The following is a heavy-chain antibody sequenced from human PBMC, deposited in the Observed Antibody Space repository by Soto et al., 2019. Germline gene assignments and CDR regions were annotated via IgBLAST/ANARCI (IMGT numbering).Heavy chain of an antibody. J-gene: IGHJ3*02. CDR1: GFTFSSHW. D-gene: IGHD2-2*01. Sequence: EVQLVESGGDLVQPGGSLRLSCAASGFTFSSHWMHWVRRVPGKGLVWVSHINTDGGITGYADSVKGRFTISRDNANNTRYLQMNGLRVEYTSVYYCTREAGYCSRTSCYRRAFDSWGQGTLVTVSS. CDR3: TREAGYCSRTSCYRRAFDS. CDR2: INTDGGIT. V-gene: IGHV3-74*01.